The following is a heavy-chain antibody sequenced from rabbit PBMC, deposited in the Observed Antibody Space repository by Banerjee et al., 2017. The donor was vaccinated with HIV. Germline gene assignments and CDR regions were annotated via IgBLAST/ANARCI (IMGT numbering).Heavy chain of an antibody. D-gene: IGHD4-1*01. CDR1: GFSFSSSYY. CDR3: ARDLAGVIGWNFGL. CDR2: IETTGSSTYT. J-gene: IGHJ4*01. V-gene: IGHV1S45*01. Sequence: QEQLVESGGGLVTPGASLTLTCTASGFSFSSSYYMCWVRQAPGRGLEWIACIETTGSSTYTYYANWAKGRFTISKTSSTTVTLQMTSLTAADTATYFCARDLAGVIGWNFGLWGQGTLVTVS.